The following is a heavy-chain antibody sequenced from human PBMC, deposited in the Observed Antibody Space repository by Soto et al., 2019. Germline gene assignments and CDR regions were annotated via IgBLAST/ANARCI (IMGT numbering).Heavy chain of an antibody. Sequence: GESLKISCKGSGYSFTSYWISWVRQMPGKGLEWMGRIDPSDSYTNYSPSFQGHVTISADKSISTAYLQWSSLKASDTAMYYCARQGITIFGVSYGMDVWGQGXTVTVSS. CDR1: GYSFTSYW. CDR3: ARQGITIFGVSYGMDV. D-gene: IGHD3-3*01. V-gene: IGHV5-10-1*01. CDR2: IDPSDSYT. J-gene: IGHJ6*02.